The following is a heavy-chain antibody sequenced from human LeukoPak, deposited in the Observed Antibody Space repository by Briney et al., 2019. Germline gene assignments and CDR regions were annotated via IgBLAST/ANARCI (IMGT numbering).Heavy chain of an antibody. CDR1: GGSISSSNYY. D-gene: IGHD4-17*01. J-gene: IGHJ6*03. Sequence: SETLSLTCTVSGGSISSSNYYWGWIRQPPGKGLEWIGSIYYSGSTYYNPSLKSRVTMSVDTSKNQFSLKLSSVTAADTAVYYCARDMGGDYVLLGRYYYYYMDVWGKGTTVTISS. CDR2: IYYSGST. V-gene: IGHV4-39*07. CDR3: ARDMGGDYVLLGRYYYYYMDV.